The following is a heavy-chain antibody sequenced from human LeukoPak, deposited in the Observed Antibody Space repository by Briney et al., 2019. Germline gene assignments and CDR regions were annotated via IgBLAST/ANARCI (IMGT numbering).Heavy chain of an antibody. V-gene: IGHV3-30*03. CDR1: GFTLSTYG. CDR2: ISYDGRST. Sequence: GSLRLSCAASGFTLSTYGMHWVRQAPGKGLEWVAMISYDGRSTYYTDSVKGRFTISRDTLENTLYLQMSSLRSEDTAMYYCARDFGSNGWYNWFDPWGQGTLVTVSS. CDR3: ARDFGSNGWYNWFDP. J-gene: IGHJ5*02. D-gene: IGHD2-8*01.